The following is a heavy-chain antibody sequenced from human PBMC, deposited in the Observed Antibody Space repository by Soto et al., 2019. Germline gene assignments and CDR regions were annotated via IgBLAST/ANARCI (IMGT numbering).Heavy chain of an antibody. Sequence: QVQLQESGPGLVKPSETLSLTCTVSGDSVTSRNYYWSWIRQPPGKGLEWIGYMYYSGSTNYNPSLKSRLTISIDTSNNQFSLRLPSVTAADTAVYYCGRTYCSSANCYDDYWGQGTLVTVSS. V-gene: IGHV4-61*01. CDR1: GDSVTSRNYY. CDR2: MYYSGST. D-gene: IGHD2-2*01. J-gene: IGHJ4*02. CDR3: GRTYCSSANCYDDY.